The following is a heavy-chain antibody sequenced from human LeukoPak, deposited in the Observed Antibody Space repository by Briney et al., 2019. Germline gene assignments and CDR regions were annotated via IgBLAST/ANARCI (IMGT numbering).Heavy chain of an antibody. CDR2: ISGSGGST. Sequence: SGGSLRLSCAASGFTLRSHNMNWVRQAPGKGLEWVSAISGSGGSTYYADSVKGRFTISRDNSKNTLYLQMNCLRAEDTAVYYCAKDPVWGTVTRNWFDPWGQGTLVTVSS. V-gene: IGHV3-23*01. CDR1: GFTLRSHN. D-gene: IGHD4-17*01. CDR3: AKDPVWGTVTRNWFDP. J-gene: IGHJ5*02.